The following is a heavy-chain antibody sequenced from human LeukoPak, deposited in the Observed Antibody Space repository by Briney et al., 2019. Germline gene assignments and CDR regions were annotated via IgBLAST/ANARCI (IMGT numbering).Heavy chain of an antibody. J-gene: IGHJ4*02. D-gene: IGHD5-12*01. Sequence: SETLSLTCSASGGSISSYYWSWIRQPPGKGLDWIGYIYYSGNINYKSPLKSRVTISGDTSKNQFSLKLSSVTAADTAVYYCARHAESGYDRFDHWGQGTLVTVSS. CDR2: IYYSGNI. CDR1: GGSISSYY. CDR3: ARHAESGYDRFDH. V-gene: IGHV4-59*08.